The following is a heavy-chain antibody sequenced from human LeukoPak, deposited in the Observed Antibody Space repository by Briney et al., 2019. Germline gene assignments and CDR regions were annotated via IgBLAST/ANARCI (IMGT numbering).Heavy chain of an antibody. CDR3: ARGYGDYTNWFDP. Sequence: PSETLSLTCTVSGGSITSSSYYWGWIRQPPGKGLEWIGRIYYSGSTYYNPSLKSRVTISVDTSKNQFSLKLSSVTAADTAVYYCARGYGDYTNWFDPWGQGTLVTVSS. CDR2: IYYSGST. V-gene: IGHV4-39*07. CDR1: GGSITSSSYY. D-gene: IGHD4-17*01. J-gene: IGHJ5*02.